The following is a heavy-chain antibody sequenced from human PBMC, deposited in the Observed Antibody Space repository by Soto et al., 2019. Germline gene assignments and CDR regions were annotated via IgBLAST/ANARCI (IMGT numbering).Heavy chain of an antibody. CDR3: AKDPGTVYGDLGYYMDV. CDR2: ISYDGSNK. D-gene: IGHD4-17*01. CDR1: GFTFSSYG. J-gene: IGHJ6*03. V-gene: IGHV3-30*18. Sequence: QVQRVESGGGVVQPGRSLRLSCAASGFTFSSYGMHWVRQAPGKGLEWVAVISYDGSNKYYADSVKGRFTISRDNSKNTLYLQMNSLRAEDTAVYYCAKDPGTVYGDLGYYMDVWGKGTTVTVSS.